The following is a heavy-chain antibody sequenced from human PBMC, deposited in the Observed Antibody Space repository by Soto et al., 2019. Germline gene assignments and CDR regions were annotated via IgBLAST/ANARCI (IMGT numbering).Heavy chain of an antibody. J-gene: IGHJ3*02. CDR1: GFPFTKAW. D-gene: IGHD3-22*01. CDR2: IRSKTSSETR. V-gene: IGHV3-15*01. Sequence: GGSLRLSCAASGFPFTKAWMTWVRQAPGKGLEWVGRIRSKTSSETREYAAPVKGRFTISRDDSKNMLYLEMNSLKIEDTGVYYCTTDGFTGIVGIWGQGTMVTVS. CDR3: TTDGFTGIVGI.